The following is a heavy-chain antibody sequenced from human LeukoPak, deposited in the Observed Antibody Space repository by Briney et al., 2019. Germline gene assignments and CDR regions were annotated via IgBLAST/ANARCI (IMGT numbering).Heavy chain of an antibody. Sequence: SVKVSCKASGGTFSSYTISWVRQAPGQGLEWMGRTIPILGIANYAQKFQGSVTITADKSTRTAYMELSSLRSEDTAVYCCASHIPSWRGDGYNLDYWGQGTLVTVSS. CDR1: GGTFSSYT. CDR2: TIPILGIA. CDR3: ASHIPSWRGDGYNLDY. D-gene: IGHD5-24*01. V-gene: IGHV1-69*02. J-gene: IGHJ4*02.